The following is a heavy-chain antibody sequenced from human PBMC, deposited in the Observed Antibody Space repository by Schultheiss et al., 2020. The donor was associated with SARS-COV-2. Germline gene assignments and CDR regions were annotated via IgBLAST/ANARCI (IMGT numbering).Heavy chain of an antibody. CDR3: ARVRSSSGWYGCFDY. Sequence: GGSLRLSCAASGFTFSSYAMSWVRQAPGKGLEWVSAISGSGGSTYYADSVKGRFTISRDNAKNSLYLQMNSLRAEDTAVYYCARVRSSSGWYGCFDYWGQGTLVTVSS. V-gene: IGHV3-23*01. CDR1: GFTFSSYA. J-gene: IGHJ4*02. D-gene: IGHD6-19*01. CDR2: ISGSGGST.